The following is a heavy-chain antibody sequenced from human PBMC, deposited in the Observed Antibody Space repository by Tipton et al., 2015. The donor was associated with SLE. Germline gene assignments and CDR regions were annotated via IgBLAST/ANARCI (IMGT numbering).Heavy chain of an antibody. CDR2: ISSSGSTI. D-gene: IGHD6-13*01. J-gene: IGHJ1*01. CDR1: GFTFSTYG. Sequence: GSLRLSCAASGFTFSTYGMHWVRQAPGKGLEWVSYISSSGSTIYYADSVKGRFTISRDNAKNSLYLQMNSLRAEDTAVYYCARGHRGYSSSPPQGLQHWGQGTLVTVSS. V-gene: IGHV3-48*03. CDR3: ARGHRGYSSSPPQGLQH.